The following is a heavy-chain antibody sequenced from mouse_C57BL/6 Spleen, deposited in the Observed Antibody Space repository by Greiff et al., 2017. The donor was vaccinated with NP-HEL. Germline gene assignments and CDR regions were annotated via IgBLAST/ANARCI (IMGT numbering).Heavy chain of an antibody. CDR1: GFTFSSYT. V-gene: IGHV5-9*01. D-gene: IGHD2-5*01. J-gene: IGHJ2*01. Sequence: EVKLMESGGGLVKPGGSLKLSCAASGFTFSSYTMSWVRQTPEKRLEWVATISGGGGNTYYPDSVKGRFTIFRDNAKSTLYLLMSGLRSEDTALYYCARPSYYSNDFDYWGQGTTLTVSS. CDR3: ARPSYYSNDFDY. CDR2: ISGGGGNT.